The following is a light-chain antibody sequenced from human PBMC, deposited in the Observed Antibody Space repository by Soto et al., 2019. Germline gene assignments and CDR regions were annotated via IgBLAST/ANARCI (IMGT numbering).Light chain of an antibody. CDR3: AAWDDSLSGLAV. V-gene: IGLV1-47*01. CDR2: RNN. Sequence: QSVLTQPPSASGTPGQRVTISCSGSSSNIGSNYVYWYQQLPGTAPKPLIYRNNQRPSGVPDRFSGSKSGTSASLAISGLRSEDEADYYCAAWDDSLSGLAVFGGGTQLTVL. CDR1: SSNIGSNY. J-gene: IGLJ7*01.